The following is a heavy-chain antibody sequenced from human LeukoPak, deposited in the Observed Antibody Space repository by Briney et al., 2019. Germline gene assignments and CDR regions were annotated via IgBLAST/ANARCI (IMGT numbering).Heavy chain of an antibody. CDR1: GGSISSGGYY. CDR3: AGSELAIDYYYYMDV. J-gene: IGHJ6*03. CDR2: IYTSGST. V-gene: IGHV4-61*02. D-gene: IGHD1-7*01. Sequence: SQTLSLTCTVSGGSISSGGYYWSWIRQPAGKGREWIGRIYTSGSTNYNPSLKSRVTISVDTSKNQFSLKLSSVTAADTAVYYCAGSELAIDYYYYMDVWGKGTMVTVSS.